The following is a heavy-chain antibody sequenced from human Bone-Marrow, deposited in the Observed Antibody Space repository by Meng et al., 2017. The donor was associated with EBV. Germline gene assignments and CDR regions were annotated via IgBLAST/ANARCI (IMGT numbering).Heavy chain of an antibody. J-gene: IGHJ4*02. V-gene: IGHV3-74*01. CDR1: GFSFSSCW. CDR2: LNEHGTIT. Sequence: EVQLVESGGALVQPGGSLGLSCAASGFSFSSCWMHWVRQAPGKGPVWVSRLNEHGTITTYADSVKGRSTISRDNAKNTLYLQMNSLRVEDTAVYYCSRDLVGSDDYWGQGTLVTVSS. CDR3: SRDLVGSDDY.